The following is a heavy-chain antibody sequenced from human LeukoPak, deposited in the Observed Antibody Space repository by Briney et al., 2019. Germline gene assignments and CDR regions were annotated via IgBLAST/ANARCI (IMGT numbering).Heavy chain of an antibody. CDR1: GSHFTSYW. CDR2: IDPSDSYT. D-gene: IGHD2-15*01. V-gene: IGHV5-10-1*01. Sequence: GESLKISCQGSGSHFTSYWISWVRQLPGKGLEWMGRIDPSDSYTNYSPSFQGHVTISADKSISTAYLQWSSLKASDTAMYYCARSFQGYCSGGSCYPPFDPWGQGTLVTVSS. CDR3: ARSFQGYCSGGSCYPPFDP. J-gene: IGHJ5*02.